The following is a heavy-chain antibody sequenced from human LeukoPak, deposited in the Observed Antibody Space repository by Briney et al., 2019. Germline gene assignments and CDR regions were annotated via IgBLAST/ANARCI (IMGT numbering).Heavy chain of an antibody. V-gene: IGHV4-34*01. D-gene: IGHD6-13*01. Sequence: SETLSLTCAVYGGSFSGYYWSWIRQPPGKGLEWIGEINHSGSTNYNPSLKSRVTISVDTSKNQFSLKLSSVTAADTAVYYCARVLMVQQLVKYLQHWGQGTLVTVSS. CDR2: INHSGST. CDR1: GGSFSGYY. CDR3: ARVLMVQQLVKYLQH. J-gene: IGHJ1*01.